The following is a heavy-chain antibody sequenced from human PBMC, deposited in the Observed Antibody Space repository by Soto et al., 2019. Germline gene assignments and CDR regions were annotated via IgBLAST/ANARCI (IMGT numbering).Heavy chain of an antibody. D-gene: IGHD5-18*01. J-gene: IGHJ4*02. CDR2: ISHSGRT. CDR1: GGSFSGYD. V-gene: IGHV4-34*01. CDR3: AKTAMVTKRFDY. Sequence: QVQLQQWGAGPLKPSETLSLTCAVYGGSFSGYDWSWIRQPPGKGLAWIGEISHSGRTNYNPSLQRRVNRSVDTFKNQFSLKLSSVTAADTAVYYCAKTAMVTKRFDYWGQGTLVTVSS.